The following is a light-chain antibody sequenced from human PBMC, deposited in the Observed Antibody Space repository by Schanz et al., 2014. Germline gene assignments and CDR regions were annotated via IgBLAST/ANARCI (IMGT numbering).Light chain of an antibody. CDR3: QHLNSYPLT. CDR1: QSLSGW. J-gene: IGKJ3*01. CDR2: HAS. V-gene: IGKV1-5*01. Sequence: DIQMTQSPATLSASVGDRVTITCRASQSLSGWLAWYQQKPGKAPKLLMYHASTLESGVPARFSGSGSGTEFSLTISSLHPEDFATYYCQHLNSYPLTFGPGTKVDV.